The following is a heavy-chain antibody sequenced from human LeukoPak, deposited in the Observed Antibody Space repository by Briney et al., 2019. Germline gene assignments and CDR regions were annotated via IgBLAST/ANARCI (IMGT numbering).Heavy chain of an antibody. CDR3: AKQWSLVRGVGRYYFDY. CDR1: GFTFDDYA. D-gene: IGHD3-10*01. J-gene: IGHJ4*02. CDR2: ISWNSGSI. V-gene: IGHV3-9*01. Sequence: GGSLRLSCAASGFTFDDYAMHWVRQAPGKGLEWVSGISWNSGSIGYADSVKGRFAISRDNAKNSLYLQMNSLRAEDTALYYCAKQWSLVRGVGRYYFDYWGQGTLVTVSS.